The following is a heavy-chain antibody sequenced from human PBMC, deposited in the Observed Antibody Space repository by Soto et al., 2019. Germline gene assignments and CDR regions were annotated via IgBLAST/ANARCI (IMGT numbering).Heavy chain of an antibody. CDR3: ARKLNEVNTPVDY. CDR1: GGSISRYY. D-gene: IGHD4-17*01. J-gene: IGHJ4*02. V-gene: IGHV4-59*01. CDR2: IYYSGST. Sequence: SETLSLTGTVSGGSISRYYWSWIRQPPAKGLEWIGYIYYSGSTNYNPSLKSRVTTSVDTSKNQFSLKLSSVTAADTAVYYCARKLNEVNTPVDYWGQGTLVTVS.